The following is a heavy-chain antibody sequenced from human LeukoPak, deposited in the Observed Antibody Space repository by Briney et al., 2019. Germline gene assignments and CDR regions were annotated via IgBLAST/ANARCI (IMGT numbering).Heavy chain of an antibody. CDR2: LHSDGGT. V-gene: IGHV3-66*01. J-gene: IGHJ4*02. D-gene: IGHD1-26*01. CDR1: GATVWSSF. Sequence: GGSLRLSCSESGATVWSSFRSWIRQTPGKGLEWVAILHSDGGTDYADSVRGRFTISRDNSKDIVYLQMNSLRVEDTALCYCARDRSGTYLDFWGQGTLVTVSS. CDR3: ARDRSGTYLDF.